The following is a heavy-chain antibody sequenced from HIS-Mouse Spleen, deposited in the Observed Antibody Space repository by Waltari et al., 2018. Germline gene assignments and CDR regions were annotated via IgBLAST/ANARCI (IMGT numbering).Heavy chain of an antibody. V-gene: IGHV3-48*01. CDR3: ARVWALRTLDY. J-gene: IGHJ4*02. CDR2: ISSSSSTI. CDR1: GFTFSSYS. D-gene: IGHD3-16*01. Sequence: EVQLVESGGGLVQPGGSLRLSCAASGFTFSSYSINWVRQAPGKGLEWVSYISSSSSTIYYADSVKGRFTISRDNAKNSLYLQMNSLRAEDTAVYYCARVWALRTLDYWGQGTLVTVSS.